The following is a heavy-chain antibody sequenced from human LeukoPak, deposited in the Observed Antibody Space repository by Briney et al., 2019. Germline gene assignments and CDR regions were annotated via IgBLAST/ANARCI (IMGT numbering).Heavy chain of an antibody. Sequence: ASVKVSCKASGYTFTGYYMHWVRRAPGQGLEWMGWINPNSGGTNYAQKFQGRVTMTRGTSISTAYMELSRLRSDDTAVYYCARVFLEWLLPDYWGQGTLVTVSS. CDR1: GYTFTGYY. D-gene: IGHD3-3*01. J-gene: IGHJ4*02. V-gene: IGHV1-2*02. CDR3: ARVFLEWLLPDY. CDR2: INPNSGGT.